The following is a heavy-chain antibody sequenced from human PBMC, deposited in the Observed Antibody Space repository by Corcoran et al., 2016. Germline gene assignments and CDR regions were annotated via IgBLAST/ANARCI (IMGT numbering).Heavy chain of an antibody. V-gene: IGHV3-15*01. CDR3: TTDRPPSSWSYYYYGMDV. Sequence: EVQLVESGGGLVKPRGPLRLSCAASGFTFSNAWMSWVRQAPGKGLEWVGRIKSKTDGGTTDYAAPVKGRFTISRDDSKNTLYLQMNSLKTEDTAVYYGTTDRPPSSWSYYYYGMDVWGQGTTVTVSS. D-gene: IGHD6-13*01. CDR1: GFTFSNAW. CDR2: IKSKTDGGTT. J-gene: IGHJ6*02.